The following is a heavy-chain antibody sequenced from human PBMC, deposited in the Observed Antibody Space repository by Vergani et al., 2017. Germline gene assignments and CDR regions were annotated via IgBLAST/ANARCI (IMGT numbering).Heavy chain of an antibody. CDR3: ARGDRYYYYYYMDV. Sequence: QVQLQESGPGLVKPSETLSLTCTVSGGSVSSGSYYWSWIRQPAGKGLEWIGYIYYSGSTNYNPSLKSRVTISVDTSKNQFSLKLSSVTAADTAVYYCARGDRYYYYYYMDVWGKGP. J-gene: IGHJ6*03. CDR2: IYYSGST. D-gene: IGHD5-24*01. CDR1: GGSVSSGSYY. V-gene: IGHV4-61*10.